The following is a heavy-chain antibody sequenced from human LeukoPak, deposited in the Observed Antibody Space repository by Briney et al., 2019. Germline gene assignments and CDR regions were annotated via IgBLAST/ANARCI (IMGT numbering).Heavy chain of an antibody. D-gene: IGHD3-16*01. CDR3: ARHYSPIWGMYYGLDV. V-gene: IGHV4-39*01. Sequence: SETLSLTCSVSGGSVTTTSSHWGWIRQPPGKGLEWIASISYSGTTYKSSSLKSRITISVDTSKNEVSLKLSSVTVAETAVYYCARHYSPIWGMYYGLDVWGQGTTVTVFS. CDR2: ISYSGTT. CDR1: GGSVTTTSSH. J-gene: IGHJ6*02.